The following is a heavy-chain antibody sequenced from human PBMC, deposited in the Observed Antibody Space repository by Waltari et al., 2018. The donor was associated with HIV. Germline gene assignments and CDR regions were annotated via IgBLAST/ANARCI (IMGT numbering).Heavy chain of an antibody. D-gene: IGHD6-19*01. V-gene: IGHV3-23*01. CDR3: AKLSHIAVAGTIDY. Sequence: EVQLLESGGGLVQPGGSLRLSCAASACTLTKYAMNWVRQAPGKGLEWVSAISGSGGSAYYADSVKGRFTISRDNSKNTLFLQMDSLRAEDTAIYYCAKLSHIAVAGTIDYWGQGTLVTVSA. J-gene: IGHJ4*02. CDR1: ACTLTKYA. CDR2: ISGSGGSA.